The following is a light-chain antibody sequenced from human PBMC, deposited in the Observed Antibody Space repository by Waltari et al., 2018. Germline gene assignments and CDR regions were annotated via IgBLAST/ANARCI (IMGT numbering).Light chain of an antibody. CDR1: RLGQKY. V-gene: IGLV3-1*01. CDR3: QAWESSTADVV. Sequence: SYELTQPPSVSVSPGQTATITCSGGRLGQKYTYWYQQKPGQSPLLVMYEDTKRPPGIPERFSGSNSGNTATLTISGTHGLDEADYYCQAWESSTADVVFGGGTKLTVL. J-gene: IGLJ2*01. CDR2: EDT.